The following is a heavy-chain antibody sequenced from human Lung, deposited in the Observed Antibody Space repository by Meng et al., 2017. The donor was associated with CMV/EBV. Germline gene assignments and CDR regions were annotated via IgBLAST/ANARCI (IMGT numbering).Heavy chain of an antibody. CDR2: IYQSGST. CDR1: GGSIRSSNW. Sequence: VQTEEWGPGLVKPSATLSLTCAVSGGSIRSSNWWSWVRQPPGKGLEWIGAIYQSGSTNYNPSLKSRVTISVDKSKNQFSLNLSSVTAADTAVYYCARVGQWLPIDYWGQGTLVTVSS. J-gene: IGHJ4*02. V-gene: IGHV4-4*02. D-gene: IGHD6-19*01. CDR3: ARVGQWLPIDY.